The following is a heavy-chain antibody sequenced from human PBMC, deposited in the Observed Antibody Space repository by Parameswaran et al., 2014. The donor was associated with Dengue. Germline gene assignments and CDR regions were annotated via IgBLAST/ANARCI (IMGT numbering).Heavy chain of an antibody. Sequence: GESLKISCAASGFTFNTYTMNWVRQAPGKGLEWVPSISSGSIYISYADSLKGRFTISRDSAKNSLYLQMDSLRAEDTAVYYCARERRPNLWFGEFGMDVWGQGTTVTVSS. CDR3: ARERRPNLWFGEFGMDV. CDR1: GFTFNTYT. D-gene: IGHD3-10*01. V-gene: IGHV3-21*01. CDR2: ISSGSIYI. J-gene: IGHJ6*02.